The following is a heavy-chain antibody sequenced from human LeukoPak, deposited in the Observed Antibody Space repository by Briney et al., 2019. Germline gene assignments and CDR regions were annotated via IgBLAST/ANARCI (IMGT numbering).Heavy chain of an antibody. CDR3: ARGFRYRWFDP. CDR1: GGSFSGYY. Sequence: SETLSLTCAVYGGSFSGYYWSWIRQPPGKGLEWIGEINHSGSTNYNPSLKSRVTISVDTSKNQSSLKLSSVTAADTAVYYCARGFRYRWFDPWGQGTLVTVSS. V-gene: IGHV4-34*01. D-gene: IGHD1-1*01. J-gene: IGHJ5*02. CDR2: INHSGST.